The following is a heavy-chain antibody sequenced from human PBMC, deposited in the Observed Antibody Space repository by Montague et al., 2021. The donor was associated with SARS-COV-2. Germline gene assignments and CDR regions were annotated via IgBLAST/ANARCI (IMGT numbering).Heavy chain of an antibody. CDR2: IYYSGST. CDR3: ARLARGEYYDFWSGYHEDPHYYYGMDV. CDR1: GGSISSYY. V-gene: IGHV4-59*08. Sequence: SETLSLTCTVSGGSISSYYWSWIRQPPGKGLEWIGDIYYSGSTNYNPSXXSRVTISVDTSKNQFSLKLSSVTAADTAVYYCARLARGEYYDFWSGYHEDPHYYYGMDVWGQGTTVPVSS. J-gene: IGHJ6*02. D-gene: IGHD3-3*01.